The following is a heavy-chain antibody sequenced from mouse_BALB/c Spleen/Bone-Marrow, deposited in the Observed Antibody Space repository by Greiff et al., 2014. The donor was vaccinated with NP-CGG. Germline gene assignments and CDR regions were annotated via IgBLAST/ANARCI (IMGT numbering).Heavy chain of an antibody. J-gene: IGHJ4*01. D-gene: IGHD1-1*01. CDR3: ARREYYGYAMDY. CDR2: INPYNGGT. CDR1: GYSFTGYT. V-gene: IGHV1-18*01. Sequence: EVQLQQSGPELVKPGASMKISCQPSGYSFTGYTMNWVKQSHGKNLEWIGLINPYNGGTSYNQKFKGKATLTVDKSSSTAYMELLSLTSDDSAVYYCARREYYGYAMDYWGQGTSVTVAS.